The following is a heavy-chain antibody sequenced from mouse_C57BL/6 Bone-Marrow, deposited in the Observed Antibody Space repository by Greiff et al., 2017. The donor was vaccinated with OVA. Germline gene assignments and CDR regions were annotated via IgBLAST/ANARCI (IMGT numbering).Heavy chain of an antibody. CDR2: IDPSDSYT. Sequence: QVQLQQPGAELVMPGASVKLSCKASGYTFTSYWMHWVKQRTGQGLEWIGEIDPSDSYTNYNQKFKGKSTLTVDKSSSTAYMQLSSLTSEDSAVYYCASGQLRRRGFAYWGQGTLVTVSA. CDR1: GYTFTSYW. V-gene: IGHV1-69*01. J-gene: IGHJ3*01. D-gene: IGHD3-2*02. CDR3: ASGQLRRRGFAY.